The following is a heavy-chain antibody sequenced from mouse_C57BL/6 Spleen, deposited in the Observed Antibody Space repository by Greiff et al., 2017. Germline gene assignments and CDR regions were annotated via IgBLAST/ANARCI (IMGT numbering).Heavy chain of an antibody. CDR3: ARRNWDVGYFDY. CDR2: IYPGDGDT. V-gene: IGHV1-82*01. D-gene: IGHD4-1*01. J-gene: IGHJ2*01. CDR1: GYAFSSSW. Sequence: QVQLQQSGPELVKPGASVKISCKASGYAFSSSWMNWVKQRPGKGLEWIGRIYPGDGDTNYNGKFKGKATLTADKSSSTAYMQLSSLTSEDSAVYFCARRNWDVGYFDYWGQGTTLTVSS.